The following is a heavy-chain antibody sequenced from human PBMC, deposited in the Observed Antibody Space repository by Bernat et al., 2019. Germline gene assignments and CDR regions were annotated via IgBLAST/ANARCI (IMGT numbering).Heavy chain of an antibody. V-gene: IGHV3-15*01. Sequence: EVQLVESGGGLVKPGQSLRISCVGSGFAFSDAWMSWVRQAPGKGLEWVGRIKSKSDYGTRDFAAPVKGRFALSRDDSEKTVYLQMNSLRTEDTAVYYCAAWTGKSDLDFWGQGILVTVSS. CDR2: IKSKSDYGTR. D-gene: IGHD3/OR15-3a*01. J-gene: IGHJ4*02. CDR1: GFAFSDAW. CDR3: AAWTGKSDLDF.